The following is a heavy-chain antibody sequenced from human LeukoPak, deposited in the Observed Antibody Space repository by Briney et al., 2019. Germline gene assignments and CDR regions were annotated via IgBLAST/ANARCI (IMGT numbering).Heavy chain of an antibody. D-gene: IGHD1-1*01. Sequence: GGSLRLSCAASGFTFSDYYMSWIRQAPGKGLEWVSYISSSGSTIYYADSVKGRFTISRDNAKNSLYLQMNSLRAEDTAVYYCALRSINSGYYYGVDVWGQGTTVTVSS. CDR1: GFTFSDYY. J-gene: IGHJ6*02. CDR2: ISSSGSTI. CDR3: ALRSINSGYYYGVDV. V-gene: IGHV3-11*01.